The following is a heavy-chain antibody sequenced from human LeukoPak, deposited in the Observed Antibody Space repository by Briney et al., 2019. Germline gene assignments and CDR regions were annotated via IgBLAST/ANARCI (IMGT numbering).Heavy chain of an antibody. CDR3: ARGPPYYYGSGSYYNPPPY. Sequence: GGSLRLSCAASGFTFSSYSMNWVRQAPGKGLEWVSYISSSSSTIYYADSVKGRFTISRDNAKNSLYLQMNSLRAEDTAVYYCARGPPYYYGSGSYYNPPPYWGQGTLVTVSS. CDR2: ISSSSSTI. J-gene: IGHJ4*02. CDR1: GFTFSSYS. V-gene: IGHV3-48*04. D-gene: IGHD3-10*01.